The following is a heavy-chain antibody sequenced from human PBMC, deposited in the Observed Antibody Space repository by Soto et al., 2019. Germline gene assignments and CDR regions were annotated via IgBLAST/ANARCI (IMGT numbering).Heavy chain of an antibody. V-gene: IGHV2-70*01. J-gene: IGHJ4*02. CDR1: GFSLSTRGMC. CDR2: IDWDDDK. D-gene: IGHD6-13*01. Sequence: GPTLGNPTPPLTLTCTFSGFSLSTRGMCVSWIRQPPGKALEWLALIDWDDDKYYSTSLKTRLTISKDTSKNQVVLTMTNMDPVDTATYYCARGPGIAAAGSGLGFDYWGQGTLVTVSS. CDR3: ARGPGIAAAGSGLGFDY.